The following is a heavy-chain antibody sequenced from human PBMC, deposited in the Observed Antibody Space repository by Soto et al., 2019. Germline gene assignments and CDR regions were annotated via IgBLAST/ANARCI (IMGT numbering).Heavy chain of an antibody. J-gene: IGHJ4*02. V-gene: IGHV2-5*02. CDR3: AHPGRSSGWSPIDY. CDR1: GFSLSTSGVG. CDR2: IYWDDDK. D-gene: IGHD6-19*01. Sequence: QITLKESGPTLVKPTQTLTLTCTFSGFSLSTSGVGVGWIRQPPGKALEWLALIYWDDDKRYSPSLKSRLTINKDTSKNQVVLTMTNMDPVDTDTYYCAHPGRSSGWSPIDYWGQGTLVTVSS.